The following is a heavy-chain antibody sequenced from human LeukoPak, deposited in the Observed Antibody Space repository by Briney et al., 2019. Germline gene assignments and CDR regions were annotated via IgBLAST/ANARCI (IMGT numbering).Heavy chain of an antibody. D-gene: IGHD3-22*01. CDR2: IIPILGIA. Sequence: SVKASCKASGGTFSSYAISWVRQAPGQGLEWMGRIIPILGIANYAQKFQGRVTITADKSTSTAYMELSSLRSEDTAVYYCARNPYYYDSSGYYYFDYWGQGTLVTVSS. CDR1: GGTFSSYA. V-gene: IGHV1-69*04. CDR3: ARNPYYYDSSGYYYFDY. J-gene: IGHJ4*02.